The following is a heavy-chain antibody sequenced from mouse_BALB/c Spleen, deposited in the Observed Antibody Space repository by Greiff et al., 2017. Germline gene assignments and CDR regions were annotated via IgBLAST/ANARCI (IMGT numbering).Heavy chain of an antibody. CDR2: ISYDGSN. Sequence: VQLQQSGPGLVKPSQSLSLTCSVTGYSITSGYFWYWIRQFPGNKLEWMGYISYDGSNNYNPSLKNRISITRDTSKNQFFLKLNSVTTEDTATYYCARDPRSRGFDYWGQGTTLTVSS. CDR3: ARDPRSRGFDY. CDR1: GYSITSGYF. V-gene: IGHV3-6*02. J-gene: IGHJ2*01.